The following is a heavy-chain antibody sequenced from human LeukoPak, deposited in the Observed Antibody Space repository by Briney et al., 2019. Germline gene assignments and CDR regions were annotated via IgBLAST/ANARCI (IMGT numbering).Heavy chain of an antibody. D-gene: IGHD3-9*01. V-gene: IGHV4-34*01. J-gene: IGHJ3*02. CDR1: GGSFSGYY. CDR2: INHSGST. Sequence: SETLSLTCAVYGGSFSGYYWSWIRQPPGKGLEWIGEINHSGSTNYNPSLKSRVTISVDTSKNQFSLKLSSVTAADTAVYYCARVLLYYDILTGYYRGRSSLVPDAFDIWGQGTMVTVSS. CDR3: ARVLLYYDILTGYYRGRSSLVPDAFDI.